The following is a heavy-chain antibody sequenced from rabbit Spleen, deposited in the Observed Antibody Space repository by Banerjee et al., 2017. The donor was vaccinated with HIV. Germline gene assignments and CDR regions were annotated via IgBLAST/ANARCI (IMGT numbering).Heavy chain of an antibody. V-gene: IGHV1S29*01. D-gene: IGHD6-1*01. CDR3: VRDAGATLYGYNDLNL. CDR1: GFDFSSYY. Sequence: QEQLVESGGGLVQPGGSLTLSCKASGFDFSSYYMNWVRQAPGKGLEYISHTSSGGTTYYASWVNGRFSISRENTQNTVSLQMHSLTAADTATYFCVRDAGATLYGYNDLNLWGPGTLVTVS. CDR2: HTSSGGTT. J-gene: IGHJ6*01.